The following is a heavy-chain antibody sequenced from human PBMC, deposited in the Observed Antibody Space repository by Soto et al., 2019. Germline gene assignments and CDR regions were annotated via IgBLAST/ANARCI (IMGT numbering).Heavy chain of an antibody. D-gene: IGHD2-2*01. V-gene: IGHV3-23*01. Sequence: EVQLLESGGGLVQPGGSLRLSCAASGFTFSSYAMSWVRQAPGKGLEWVSAISGSGGSTYYADSVKGRFTISRDNSKNTLYLQMNSLRAEDTAVYYCAKDIQRGQLLSRDYYYGMDVWGQGTTVTVSS. CDR3: AKDIQRGQLLSRDYYYGMDV. CDR1: GFTFSSYA. CDR2: ISGSGGST. J-gene: IGHJ6*02.